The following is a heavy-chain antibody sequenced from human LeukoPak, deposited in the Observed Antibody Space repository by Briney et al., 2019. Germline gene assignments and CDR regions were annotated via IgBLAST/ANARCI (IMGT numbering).Heavy chain of an antibody. CDR1: GFTFSNYW. D-gene: IGHD6-13*01. V-gene: IGHV3-23*01. CDR2: ISGSGGST. J-gene: IGHJ4*02. Sequence: GGSLRVSCAVSGFTFSNYWMSWVRQAPGKGLEWVSAISGSGGSTYYADSVKGRFTISRDNSKNTLYLQMNSLRAEDTAVYYCAKGMKVAAAGPHYFDYWGQGTLVTVSS. CDR3: AKGMKVAAAGPHYFDY.